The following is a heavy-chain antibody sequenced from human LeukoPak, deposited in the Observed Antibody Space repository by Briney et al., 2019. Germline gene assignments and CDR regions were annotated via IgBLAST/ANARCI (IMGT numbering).Heavy chain of an antibody. CDR2: INHSGST. J-gene: IGHJ4*02. D-gene: IGHD3-10*01. CDR1: GGSISNYY. CDR3: ARHRNYYGSGSLDY. V-gene: IGHV4-34*01. Sequence: PSETLSLTCTVSGGSISNYYWNWIRQPPGKGLEWIGEINHSGSTNYNPSLKSRVTISVDTSKNQFSLKLSSVTAADTAVYYCARHRNYYGSGSLDYWGQGTLVTVSS.